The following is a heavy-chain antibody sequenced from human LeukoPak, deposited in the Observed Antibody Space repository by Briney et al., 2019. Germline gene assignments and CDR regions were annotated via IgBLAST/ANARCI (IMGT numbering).Heavy chain of an antibody. J-gene: IGHJ4*02. Sequence: GRSLRLSCTASGFTFSDYGIHWVRQAPGKGLEWVSSISGSGGSTYYADSVKGRFTISRDNSKNTLSLQMNSLRAEDTAVYYCAKAYFYDFWSGYWWGQGTLVTVSS. CDR3: AKAYFYDFWSGYW. D-gene: IGHD3-3*01. V-gene: IGHV3-23*01. CDR2: ISGSGGST. CDR1: GFTFSDYG.